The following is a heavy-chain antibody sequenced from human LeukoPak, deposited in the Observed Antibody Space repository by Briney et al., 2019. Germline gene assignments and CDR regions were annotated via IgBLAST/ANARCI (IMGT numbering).Heavy chain of an antibody. CDR3: ARWVYYDILTGYYPYFDY. Sequence: PSETLSLTCTVSGGSISSYYWSWIRQPPGKGLEWIGYIYYSGSTNYNPSLKSRLTISVDTSKNQFSLKLSSVTAADTAVYYCARWVYYDILTGYYPYFDYWGQGTLVTVSS. V-gene: IGHV4-59*01. CDR1: GGSISSYY. CDR2: IYYSGST. D-gene: IGHD3-9*01. J-gene: IGHJ4*02.